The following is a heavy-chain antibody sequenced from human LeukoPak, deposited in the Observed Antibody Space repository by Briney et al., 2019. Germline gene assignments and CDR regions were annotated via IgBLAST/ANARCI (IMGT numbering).Heavy chain of an antibody. Sequence: GGSLRVSCAASGFVVSDTFMSWVRQAPGKGLEWVSVIYTRGNTFYAASVKGRFTISRDNSENTLYLQKNNLRAEDTAVYYCARPHNNSLDNAIDIWGQGTWVTVSS. D-gene: IGHD1/OR15-1a*01. CDR2: IYTRGNT. V-gene: IGHV3-66*04. CDR3: ARPHNNSLDNAIDI. J-gene: IGHJ3*02. CDR1: GFVVSDTF.